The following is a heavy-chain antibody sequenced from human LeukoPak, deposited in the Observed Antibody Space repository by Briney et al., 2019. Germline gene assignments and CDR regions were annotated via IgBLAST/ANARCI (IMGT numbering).Heavy chain of an antibody. D-gene: IGHD3-16*01. CDR2: IIPILGIA. Sequence: VASVKVSCKASGGTFSSYAISWVRQAPGQGLEWMGRIIPILGIANYAQKFQGRVTITADKSTSTAYMELSSLRSEDTAVYYCARELRSDRRWGYWGQGTLVTVSS. CDR3: ARELRSDRRWGY. CDR1: GGTFSSYA. J-gene: IGHJ4*02. V-gene: IGHV1-69*04.